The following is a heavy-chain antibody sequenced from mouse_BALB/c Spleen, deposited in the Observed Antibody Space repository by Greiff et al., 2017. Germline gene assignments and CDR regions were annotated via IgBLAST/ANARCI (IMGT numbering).Heavy chain of an antibody. D-gene: IGHD1-1*01. CDR3: ARDTGLYYFDY. Sequence: EVQLVESGPGLVKPSQSLSLTCSVTGYSITSGYYWNWIRQFPGNKLEWMGYISYDGSNNYNPSLKNRISITRDTSKNQFFLKLNSVTTEDTATYYCARDTGLYYFDYWGQGTTLTVSS. CDR2: ISYDGSN. V-gene: IGHV3-6*02. CDR1: GYSITSGYY. J-gene: IGHJ2*01.